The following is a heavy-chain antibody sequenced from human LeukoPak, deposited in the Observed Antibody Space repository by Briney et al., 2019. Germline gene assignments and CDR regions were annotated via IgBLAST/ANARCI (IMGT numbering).Heavy chain of an antibody. D-gene: IGHD2-15*01. J-gene: IGHJ1*01. CDR3: ARDNLGYCSGGSCYGTWVRYFQH. CDR1: GFTFSSYA. Sequence: GGSLRLSCAASGFTFSSYAMHWVRQAPGKGLEWVAVISYDGRNKYYADSVKGRFTISRDNSKNTLYLQMNSLRAEDTAVYYCARDNLGYCSGGSCYGTWVRYFQHWGQGTLVTVSS. CDR2: ISYDGRNK. V-gene: IGHV3-30*04.